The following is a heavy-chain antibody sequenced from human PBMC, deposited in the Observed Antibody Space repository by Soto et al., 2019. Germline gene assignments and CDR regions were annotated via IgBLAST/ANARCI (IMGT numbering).Heavy chain of an antibody. CDR3: ARERQWEPHPY. CDR2: ISGYNVNT. Sequence: QVQLVQSGAEVKKPGASVKVSCKASGYTFTNYGITWVRQAPGQGLEWMGWISGYNVNTNYAQKFEGRVTMTTDTSTNTAYMELRSLRSDDTALYYCARERQWEPHPYWGQGTLVTVSS. D-gene: IGHD1-26*01. CDR1: GYTFTNYG. V-gene: IGHV1-18*01. J-gene: IGHJ4*02.